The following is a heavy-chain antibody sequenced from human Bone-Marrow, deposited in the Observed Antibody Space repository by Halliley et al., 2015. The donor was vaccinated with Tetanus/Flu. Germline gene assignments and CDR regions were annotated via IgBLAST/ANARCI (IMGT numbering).Heavy chain of an antibody. J-gene: IGHJ4*02. V-gene: IGHV3-72*01. CDR2: SRNRANSYTT. Sequence: SLRLSCAASGFTFSDHYMDWVRQAPGKGLEWVGRSRNRANSYTTEYAASVKGRFTIPRDDSKNSLYLQLNSLETEDTAVYYCAASGSYRPFDSWGQGPLVTVSS. D-gene: IGHD1-26*01. CDR3: AASGSYRPFDS. CDR1: GFTFSDHY.